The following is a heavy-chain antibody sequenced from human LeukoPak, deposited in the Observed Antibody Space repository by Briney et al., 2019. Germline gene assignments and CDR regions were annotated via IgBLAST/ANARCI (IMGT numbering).Heavy chain of an antibody. V-gene: IGHV4-34*01. CDR3: AREVRAGTTTGMDV. Sequence: SETLSLTCAVYGGSFSGYYWSWIRQPPGKGLEWIGEINHSGSTNYNPSLKSRVTISVDTSKNQFSLKLSSVTAADTAVYYCAREVRAGTTTGMDVWGKGTTVTVSS. CDR2: INHSGST. D-gene: IGHD1-1*01. J-gene: IGHJ6*04. CDR1: GGSFSGYY.